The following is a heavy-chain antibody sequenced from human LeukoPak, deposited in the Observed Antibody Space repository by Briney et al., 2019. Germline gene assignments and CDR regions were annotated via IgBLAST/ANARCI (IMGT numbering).Heavy chain of an antibody. D-gene: IGHD6-19*01. CDR2: IYHSGST. CDR3: ARGLIAVAGTEFDY. V-gene: IGHV4-38-2*02. Sequence: PSETLSLTCTVSGYSISSGYYWGWIRQPPGKGLEWIGSIYHSGSTYYNPSLKSRVTISVDTSKNQFPLKLSSVTAADTAVYYCARGLIAVAGTEFDYWGQGTLVTVSS. CDR1: GYSISSGYY. J-gene: IGHJ4*02.